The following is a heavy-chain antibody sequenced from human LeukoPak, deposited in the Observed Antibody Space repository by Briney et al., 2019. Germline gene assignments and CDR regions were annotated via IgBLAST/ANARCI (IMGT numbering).Heavy chain of an antibody. CDR3: AKDPSESYNYGYFDY. Sequence: GGSLRLSCAASGLILRSYAMSWVRQAPGKGLEWVSAISGSGGSTYYADSVKGRFTISRDNAKNTVYLQMNSLRVEDTAVYFCAKDPSESYNYGYFDYWGQGTLVTVSS. D-gene: IGHD3-10*01. CDR1: GLILRSYA. V-gene: IGHV3-23*01. J-gene: IGHJ4*02. CDR2: ISGSGGST.